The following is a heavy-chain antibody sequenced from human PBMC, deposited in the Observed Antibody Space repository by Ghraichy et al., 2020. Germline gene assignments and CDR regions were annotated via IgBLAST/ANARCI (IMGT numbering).Heavy chain of an antibody. D-gene: IGHD6-19*01. CDR3: ARGRYSSGRVLYGMDV. Sequence: GGSLRLSCAASGFTFSSYAMHWVRQAPGKGLEWVAVISYDGSNKYYADSVKGRFTISRDNSKNTLYLQMNSLRAEDTAVYYCARGRYSSGRVLYGMDVWGQGTTVTVSS. J-gene: IGHJ6*02. V-gene: IGHV3-30*04. CDR1: GFTFSSYA. CDR2: ISYDGSNK.